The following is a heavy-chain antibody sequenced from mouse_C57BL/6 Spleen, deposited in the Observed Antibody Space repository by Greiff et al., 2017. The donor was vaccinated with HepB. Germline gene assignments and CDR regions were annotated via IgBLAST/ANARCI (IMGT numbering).Heavy chain of an antibody. J-gene: IGHJ2*01. V-gene: IGHV1-9*01. D-gene: IGHD1-1*01. CDR2: ILPGSGST. CDR3: ARGDHYGSSPFDY. Sequence: QVQLQQSGAELMKPGASVKHSYKATGYTFTGYWIEWVKQRPGHGLEWIGEILPGSGSTNYDEKFKGQATFTADTSSSTGYMQLSSLTTEDSAIYYCARGDHYGSSPFDYWGKGTTLTVSS. CDR1: GYTFTGYW.